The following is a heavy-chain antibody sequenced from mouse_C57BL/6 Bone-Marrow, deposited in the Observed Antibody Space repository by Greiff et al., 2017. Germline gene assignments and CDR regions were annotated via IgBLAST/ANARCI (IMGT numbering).Heavy chain of an antibody. J-gene: IGHJ3*01. V-gene: IGHV1-53*01. CDR1: GYTFTSYW. CDR3: ARSGVRGAWFAY. CDR2: INPSNGGT. D-gene: IGHD4-1*01. Sequence: VQLQQPGTELVKPGASVKLSCKASGYTFTSYWMHWVKQRPGQGLAWIGNINPSNGGTNYNEKFKSKATLTVDKSSSTAYMQLSSLTSEDSAVYYCARSGVRGAWFAYWGQGTLVTVSA.